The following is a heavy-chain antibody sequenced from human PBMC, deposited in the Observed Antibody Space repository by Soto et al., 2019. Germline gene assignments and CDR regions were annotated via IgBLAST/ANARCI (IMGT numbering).Heavy chain of an antibody. D-gene: IGHD3-16*01. V-gene: IGHV3-15*01. CDR2: IKSKTDGGTT. J-gene: IGHJ4*02. Sequence: EVQLVESGGGLVKPGGTLRLSCAASGFTFSNAWMSWVRQAPGKGLEWVGRIKSKTDGGTTDYAAPVKGRFTISRDDSTNTLYLQMNSRKTEDTAVYYCTTVGGSDLRDYWGQGTLVTVSS. CDR1: GFTFSNAW. CDR3: TTVGGSDLRDY.